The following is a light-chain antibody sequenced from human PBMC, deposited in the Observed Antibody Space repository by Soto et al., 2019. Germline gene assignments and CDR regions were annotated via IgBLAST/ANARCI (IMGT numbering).Light chain of an antibody. CDR1: QTINNNY. CDR3: HQYGSSFT. Sequence: EIVLTQSPGTLSLSPGERATLSCRASQTINNNYLAWYRHKPGQGTRLLIYGASTRLTGIPDRFSGSGSETDFTLTITRLEPEDFAVYYCHQYGSSFTFGQGTRLDIK. J-gene: IGKJ5*01. CDR2: GAS. V-gene: IGKV3-20*01.